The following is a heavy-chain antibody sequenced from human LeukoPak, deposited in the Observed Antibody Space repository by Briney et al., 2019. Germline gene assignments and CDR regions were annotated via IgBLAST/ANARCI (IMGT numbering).Heavy chain of an antibody. CDR1: GGSFSGYY. D-gene: IGHD6-13*01. Sequence: SETLSLTCAVYGGSFSGYYWSWIRQPPGKGLEWIGEINHSGSTNYNPSLKSRVTISVDTSKNQFSLKLSSVTAAGTAVYYCARGPYSSSWYRTGLFDYWGQGTLVTVSS. V-gene: IGHV4-34*01. CDR2: INHSGST. J-gene: IGHJ4*02. CDR3: ARGPYSSSWYRTGLFDY.